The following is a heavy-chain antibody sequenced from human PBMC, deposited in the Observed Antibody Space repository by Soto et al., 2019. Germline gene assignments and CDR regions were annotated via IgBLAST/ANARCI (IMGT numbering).Heavy chain of an antibody. CDR3: ARGPLTKLDY. D-gene: IGHD4-4*01. CDR1: GGSISSYY. J-gene: IGHJ4*02. V-gene: IGHV4-59*01. Sequence: SETLSLTCAVSGGSISSYYWSWIRQPPGKGLEWIGYIYYSGSTNYNPSLKSRVTISVDTPKNQFSLKLRSVTAADTAVYYCARGPLTKLDYWGQGTLVTVSS. CDR2: IYYSGST.